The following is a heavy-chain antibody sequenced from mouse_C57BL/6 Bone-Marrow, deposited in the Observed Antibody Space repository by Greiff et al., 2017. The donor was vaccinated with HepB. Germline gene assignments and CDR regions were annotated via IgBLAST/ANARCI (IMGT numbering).Heavy chain of an antibody. CDR1: GFSFNTYA. CDR2: IRSKSNNYAT. V-gene: IGHV10-1*01. Sequence: EVMLVESGGGLVQPKGSLKLSCAASGFSFNTYAMNWVRQAPGKGLEWVARIRSKSNNYATYYADSVKDRFTISRDDSESMLYLQMNNLKTEDTAMYYCVTDYYGSSYEDYAMDYWGQGTSVTVSS. D-gene: IGHD1-1*01. CDR3: VTDYYGSSYEDYAMDY. J-gene: IGHJ4*01.